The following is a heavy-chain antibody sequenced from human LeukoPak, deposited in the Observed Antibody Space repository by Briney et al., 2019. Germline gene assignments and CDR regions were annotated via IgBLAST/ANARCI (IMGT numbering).Heavy chain of an antibody. CDR1: GFTFSSYS. Sequence: GGSLRLSCAASGFTFSSYSMNWVRQAPGKGLEWVSSISSSSSYIYYADSVKGRFTISRDNAKNSLYLQMNSLRAEDTAVYYCAISSSGYYYVPYFDYWGQGTLVTVSS. D-gene: IGHD3-22*01. J-gene: IGHJ4*02. CDR2: ISSSSSYI. V-gene: IGHV3-21*01. CDR3: AISSSGYYYVPYFDY.